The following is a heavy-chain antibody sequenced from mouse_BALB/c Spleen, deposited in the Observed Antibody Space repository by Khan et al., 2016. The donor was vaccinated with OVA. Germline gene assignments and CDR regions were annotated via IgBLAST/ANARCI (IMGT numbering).Heavy chain of an antibody. V-gene: IGHV1-7*01. J-gene: IGHJ2*01. CDR3: TRDRIDY. Sequence: QVQLKQSGAELAKPGASVKMFCKTSGYTCTTYWMHWVKQRPGQGLEWIGYINPTSGHTDYNEKFKDKATLSADKSSSTAYMQLSSLTSEDSAVYYSTRDRIDYWGQGTTLTVSS. CDR1: GYTCTTYW. CDR2: INPTSGHT.